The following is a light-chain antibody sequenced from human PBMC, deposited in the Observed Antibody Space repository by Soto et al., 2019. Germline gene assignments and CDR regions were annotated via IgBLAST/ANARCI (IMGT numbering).Light chain of an antibody. Sequence: EIVLTQSPGTLSLSPGERATLSCRASHSVSSSYLAWYQQKPGQAPRLLIYGASSRATGIPDRFSGSGSGTDFTLTIRRLEPEDFAVYYCQQYGSPPATFGGGTKVEMK. CDR1: HSVSSSY. CDR2: GAS. V-gene: IGKV3-20*01. J-gene: IGKJ4*01. CDR3: QQYGSPPAT.